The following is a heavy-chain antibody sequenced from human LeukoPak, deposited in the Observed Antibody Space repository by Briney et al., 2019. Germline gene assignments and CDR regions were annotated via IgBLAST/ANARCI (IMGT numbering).Heavy chain of an antibody. Sequence: KPSETLSLTCTVSGGSISSSSYYWGWIRQPPGKGLEWIGSIYYSGSTYYNPSLKSRVTISVDTSKNQFSLKLSSVTAADTAVYYCARHRKAAAQNWFDPWGQGTLVTVSS. V-gene: IGHV4-39*01. D-gene: IGHD2-2*01. CDR2: IYYSGST. J-gene: IGHJ5*02. CDR1: GGSISSSSYY. CDR3: ARHRKAAAQNWFDP.